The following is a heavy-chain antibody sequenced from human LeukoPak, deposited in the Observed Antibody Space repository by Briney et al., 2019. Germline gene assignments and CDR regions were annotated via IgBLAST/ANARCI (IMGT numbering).Heavy chain of an antibody. CDR2: IWYDGSNK. D-gene: IGHD6-13*01. V-gene: IGHV3-33*01. CDR3: ARDGSEKAAGPQC. Sequence: GGSLRLSCAASGLTFSSYGMHWVRQAPGKGLEWVAVIWYDGSNKYYADSVKGRFTISRDNSKNTPYLQMNSLRAEDTAVYYCARDGSEKAAGPQCWGQGTLVTVSS. CDR1: GLTFSSYG. J-gene: IGHJ4*02.